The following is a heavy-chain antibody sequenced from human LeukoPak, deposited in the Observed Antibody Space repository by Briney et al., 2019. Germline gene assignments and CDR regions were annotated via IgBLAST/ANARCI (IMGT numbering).Heavy chain of an antibody. D-gene: IGHD1-26*01. J-gene: IGHJ4*02. Sequence: SETLSLTCTVSGGSISSGSYYWSWIRQHPAKGLEWIGYIFYSGSTNYNPSLKSRVTISVDTSKNQFSLKLSSVTAADTAVYYCARLGGNFAYWGQGTLVTVXS. CDR3: ARLGGNFAY. CDR2: IFYSGST. V-gene: IGHV4-31*03. CDR1: GGSISSGSYY.